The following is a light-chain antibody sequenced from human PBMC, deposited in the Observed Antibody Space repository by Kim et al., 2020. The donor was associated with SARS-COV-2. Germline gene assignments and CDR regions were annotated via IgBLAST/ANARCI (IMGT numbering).Light chain of an antibody. CDR2: DAS. J-gene: IGKJ5*01. V-gene: IGKV3-11*01. CDR1: QSIGSY. Sequence: EIVLTQSPATLSLSPGDRATLSCRASQSIGSYLAWYQQKPGQAPRLLIYDASTRATGIPARFSGSGSGTDFTLTISSLEPEDFAVYYCQQRSNCSTFGQGTRLEIK. CDR3: QQRSNCST.